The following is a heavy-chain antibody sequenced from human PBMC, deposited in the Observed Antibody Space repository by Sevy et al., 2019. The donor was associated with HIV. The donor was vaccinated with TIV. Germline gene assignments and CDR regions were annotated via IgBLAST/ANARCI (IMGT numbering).Heavy chain of an antibody. Sequence: GGSLRLSCAASGFTFSSYAMSWVRQAPGKGLEWVSAISGSGGSTYYADSVKGRFTISRDNSKNTLYLQMNSLRAEDMAVYDCEHGYNNDYDGMDVWGQGTTVTVSS. CDR3: EHGYNNDYDGMDV. J-gene: IGHJ6*02. D-gene: IGHD5-12*01. CDR1: GFTFSSYA. CDR2: ISGSGGST. V-gene: IGHV3-23*01.